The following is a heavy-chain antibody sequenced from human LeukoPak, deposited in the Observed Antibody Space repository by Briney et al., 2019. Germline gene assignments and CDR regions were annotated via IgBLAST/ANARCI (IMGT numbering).Heavy chain of an antibody. J-gene: IGHJ4*02. CDR3: ARDSLDSSSPFDY. D-gene: IGHD6-6*01. Sequence: SETLSLTCTVSGGSLSSGGYYWSWIRQHTGKGLEWIGYIYYSGSTYYNPSLKSRVTISVDTSKNQFSLKLSSVTAAYTAVYYCARDSLDSSSPFDYWGQGTLVTVSS. CDR2: IYYSGST. V-gene: IGHV4-31*03. CDR1: GGSLSSGGYY.